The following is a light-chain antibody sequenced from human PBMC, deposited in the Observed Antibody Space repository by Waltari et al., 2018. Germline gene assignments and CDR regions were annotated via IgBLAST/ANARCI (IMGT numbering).Light chain of an antibody. J-gene: IGLJ1*01. CDR2: EVS. CDR3: SSYTSSTTLLYV. Sequence: QSALTQPASVSGSPGQSITISCTGTSSDVGAYNSVSWYQQHPGKAPQLMIYEVSNRPSGISNRFSGSKSGYTASLTISGLQAEDEAKYYCSSYTSSTTLLYVFGTGTKVTVL. CDR1: SSDVGAYNS. V-gene: IGLV2-14*01.